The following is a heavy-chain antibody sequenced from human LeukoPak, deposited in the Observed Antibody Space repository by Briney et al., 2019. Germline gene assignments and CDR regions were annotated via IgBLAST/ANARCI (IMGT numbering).Heavy chain of an antibody. D-gene: IGHD3-22*01. CDR3: ARGYDDSSGYYFQYNWFDP. J-gene: IGHJ5*02. CDR2: IYYSGST. CDR1: GGSISGYY. Sequence: PSETLSLTCTVSGGSISGYYWSWIRQPPGKGLEWIGYIYYSGSTNYNPSLKSRVTISVDTSKNQFSLKLSSVTAADTAVYYCARGYDDSSGYYFQYNWFDPWGQGTLVTVSS. V-gene: IGHV4-59*01.